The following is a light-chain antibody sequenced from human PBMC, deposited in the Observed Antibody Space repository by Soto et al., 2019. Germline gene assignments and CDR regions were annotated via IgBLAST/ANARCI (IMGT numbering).Light chain of an antibody. CDR2: YVN. Sequence: QSALTQPASVSGSPGQSITISCTGTSSDVGGYNFVSWYQQHPGKVPKLMIFYVNRRPSGVSDRFSGSKFGNTASLTISGIKAEDVGDYYCCSYTSSSTHVFGSGTKLT. CDR3: CSYTSSSTHV. CDR1: SSDVGGYNF. V-gene: IGLV2-14*03. J-gene: IGLJ1*01.